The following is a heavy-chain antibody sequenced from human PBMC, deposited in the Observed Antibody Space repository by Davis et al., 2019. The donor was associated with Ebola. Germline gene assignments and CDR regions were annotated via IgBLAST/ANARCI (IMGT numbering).Heavy chain of an antibody. CDR2: FDPEDGET. V-gene: IGHV1-24*01. D-gene: IGHD1-26*01. CDR1: GYTFTSYY. Sequence: ASVKVSCKASGYTFTSYYMHWVRQAPGQGLEWMGGFDPEDGETIYAQKFQGRVTMTEDTSTDTAYMELSSLRSEDTAVYYCARGSGSYYAFDIWGQGTMITVSS. CDR3: ARGSGSYYAFDI. J-gene: IGHJ3*02.